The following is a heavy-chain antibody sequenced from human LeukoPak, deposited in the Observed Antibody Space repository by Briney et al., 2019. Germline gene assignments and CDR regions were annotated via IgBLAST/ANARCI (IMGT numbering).Heavy chain of an antibody. Sequence: GGSLGLSCAASGYDFSRHGIHWVRQAPGKGLEWVTFIRHDSSNKYYADFVKGRFTISRDNSKNTLYLQMDSLRTEDTAVYYCAKDLGGGTYNSYWGQGTLVTVSS. V-gene: IGHV3-30*02. D-gene: IGHD1-26*01. CDR3: AKDLGGGTYNSY. J-gene: IGHJ4*02. CDR2: IRHDSSNK. CDR1: GYDFSRHG.